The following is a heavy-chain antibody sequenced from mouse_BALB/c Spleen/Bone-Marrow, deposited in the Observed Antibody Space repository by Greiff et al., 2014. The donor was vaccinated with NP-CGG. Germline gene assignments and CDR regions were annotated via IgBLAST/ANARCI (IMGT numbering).Heavy chain of an antibody. CDR2: IRNKANGYTT. V-gene: IGHV7-3*02. J-gene: IGHJ4*01. CDR1: GFTFTDYF. Sequence: EVKLMESGGGLVQPGGSLRLSCATSGFTFTDYFMSWVRQPPGKALEWLGFIRNKANGYTTEYSAYVKGRFTISRDNSQSILYLQLSTLRPEVSATYYCASSYALDSWGQGTSVTVYS. CDR3: ASSYALDS.